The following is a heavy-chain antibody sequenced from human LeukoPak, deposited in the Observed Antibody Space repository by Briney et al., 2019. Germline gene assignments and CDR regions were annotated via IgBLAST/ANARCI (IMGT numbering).Heavy chain of an antibody. CDR3: AKKAQYNGNYPLDY. CDR1: GFTFTSYS. J-gene: IGHJ4*02. Sequence: GGSLRLPCAASGFTFTSYSMSWVRQAPGKGLEWVSGTSDRGDYTYYADSVKGRFTISRDNSKNTLYLQMNSLRAEDTALYFCAKKAQYNGNYPLDYWGQGTLVTVSS. D-gene: IGHD1-26*01. V-gene: IGHV3-23*01. CDR2: TSDRGDYT.